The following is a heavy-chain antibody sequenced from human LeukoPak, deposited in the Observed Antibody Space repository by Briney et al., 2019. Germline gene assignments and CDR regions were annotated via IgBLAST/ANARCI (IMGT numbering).Heavy chain of an antibody. CDR3: AKRSAWGYDFDDAFDI. D-gene: IGHD3/OR15-3a*01. CDR2: ISGSGGST. Sequence: GGSLRLSCSASGFTFSSYAMNWVRQAPGKGLEWVSVISGSGGSTYYADSVKGRFTISRDNSKNTLYLQMNSLRAEDTAVYYCAKRSAWGYDFDDAFDIWGQETMVTVSS. J-gene: IGHJ3*02. V-gene: IGHV3-23*01. CDR1: GFTFSSYA.